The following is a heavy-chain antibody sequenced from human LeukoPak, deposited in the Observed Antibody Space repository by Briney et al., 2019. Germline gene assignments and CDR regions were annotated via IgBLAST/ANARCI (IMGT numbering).Heavy chain of an antibody. CDR1: GGSISSGGYY. V-gene: IGHV4-31*03. CDR3: ARGAGTRSADFDY. Sequence: SETLSLTCTVSGGSISSGGYYWSWIRQHPGKGLEWIGYIYYSGSTYYNPSLKSRVTISVDTSKNQFSLKLSSVTAADTAVYYCARGAGTRSADFDYWGQGTLVTVSS. J-gene: IGHJ4*02. D-gene: IGHD1-1*01. CDR2: IYYSGST.